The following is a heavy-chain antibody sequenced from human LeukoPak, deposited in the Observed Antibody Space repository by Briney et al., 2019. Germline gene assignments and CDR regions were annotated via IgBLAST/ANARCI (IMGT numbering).Heavy chain of an antibody. CDR2: INPNSGGT. J-gene: IGHJ4*02. CDR3: ARETVDTAMAGSFDY. CDR1: GYTFTGYY. V-gene: IGHV1-2*02. D-gene: IGHD5-18*01. Sequence: ASVKVSCKASGYTFTGYYMHWVRQATGQGLEWMGWINPNSGGTNYAQKFQGRVTMTRDTSISTAYMELSRLRSDDTAVYYCARETVDTAMAGSFDYWGQGTLVTVSS.